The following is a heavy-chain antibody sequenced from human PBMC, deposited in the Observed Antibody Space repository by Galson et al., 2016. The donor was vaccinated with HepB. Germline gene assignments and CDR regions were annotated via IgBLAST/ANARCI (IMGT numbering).Heavy chain of an antibody. CDR3: ASGEWLGAVPGARDY. CDR2: TSFDEKNK. CDR1: GFTFRTYA. D-gene: IGHD5-18*01. Sequence: SLRLSCAVSGFTFRTYAMHWVRQAPGKGLEWVALTSFDEKNKYYADSVKGRFTTSRNNSNNTLYQQMNSLRAEDTAVYYCASGEWLGAVPGARDYWGQGTLVTVSS. V-gene: IGHV3-30*19. J-gene: IGHJ4*02.